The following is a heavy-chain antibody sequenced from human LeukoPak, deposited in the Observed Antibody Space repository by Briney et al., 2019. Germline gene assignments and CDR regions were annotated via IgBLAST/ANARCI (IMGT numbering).Heavy chain of an antibody. V-gene: IGHV4-59*11. CDR3: ARDFREGHDYGDYYYGMDV. D-gene: IGHD4-17*01. J-gene: IGHJ6*02. Sequence: KPSETLSLTCTVSGGSISSHYWSWIRQPPGKGLEWIGYIYYSGSTNYNPSLKSRVTISVDTSKNQFSLKLSSVTAADTAVYYCARDFREGHDYGDYYYGMDVWGQGTTVTVSS. CDR1: GGSISSHY. CDR2: IYYSGST.